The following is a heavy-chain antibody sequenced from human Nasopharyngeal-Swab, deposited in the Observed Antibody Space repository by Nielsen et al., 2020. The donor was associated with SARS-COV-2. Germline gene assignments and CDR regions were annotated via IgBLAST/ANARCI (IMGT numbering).Heavy chain of an antibody. J-gene: IGHJ4*02. CDR2: IYHSGST. CDR1: GYSISSGYY. Sequence: SETLSLTSAVSGYSISSGYYWGWIRQPPGKGLEWIGSIYHSGSTYYNPSLKSRVTISVDTSKNQFSLKLSSVTAADTAVYYCSYSSSDTGDYWGQGTLVTVSS. D-gene: IGHD6-6*01. V-gene: IGHV4-38-2*01. CDR3: SYSSSDTGDY.